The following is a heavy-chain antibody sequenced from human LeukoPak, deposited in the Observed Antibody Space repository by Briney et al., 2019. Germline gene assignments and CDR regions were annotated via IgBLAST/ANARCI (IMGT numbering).Heavy chain of an antibody. CDR1: GGSISSTSYY. Sequence: PSETLSLTCTVSGGSISSTSYYWGWIRQPPGKGLEWIGSIYYSGSTYYNPSLMSRVTISVDTSKNQFSLKLSSVTAADTAVYYCARVVRATVTSYYYFMDVWGKGTTVTVSS. CDR3: ARVVRATVTSYYYFMDV. CDR2: IYYSGST. D-gene: IGHD4-17*01. J-gene: IGHJ6*03. V-gene: IGHV4-39*01.